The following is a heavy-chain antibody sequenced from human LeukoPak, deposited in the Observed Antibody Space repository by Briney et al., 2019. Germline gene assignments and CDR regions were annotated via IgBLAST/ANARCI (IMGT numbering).Heavy chain of an antibody. CDR1: GGTFSSYA. CDR3: ARDGNCGGDCYS. CDR2: IIPIFGTA. D-gene: IGHD2-21*01. V-gene: IGHV1-69*05. J-gene: IGHJ4*02. Sequence: SVKVPCKASGGTFSSYAISWVRQAPGQGLEWMGGIIPIFGTANYAQKFQGRVTITTDESTSTAYMELSNLRSEDTAVYYCARDGNCGGDCYSWGQGTLVTVSS.